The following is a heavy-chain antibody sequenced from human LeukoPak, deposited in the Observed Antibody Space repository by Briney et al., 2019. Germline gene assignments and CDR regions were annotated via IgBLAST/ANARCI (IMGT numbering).Heavy chain of an antibody. Sequence: ASVTVSCKASGGTFSSYAISWVRQAPGQGLEWMGGIIPIFGTANYAQKFQGRVTITADESTSTAYMELSSLRSEDTAVYYCAREVSGYSSSWYKAAFYYGMDVWGQGTTVTVSS. CDR1: GGTFSSYA. J-gene: IGHJ6*02. CDR3: AREVSGYSSSWYKAAFYYGMDV. D-gene: IGHD6-13*01. V-gene: IGHV1-69*13. CDR2: IIPIFGTA.